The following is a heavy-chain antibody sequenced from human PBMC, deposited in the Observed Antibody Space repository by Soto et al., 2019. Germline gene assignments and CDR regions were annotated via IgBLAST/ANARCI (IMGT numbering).Heavy chain of an antibody. CDR2: ISSSGSTI. D-gene: IGHD3-9*01. CDR3: ARDYILTGYYIDGDDAFDI. Sequence: PGGSLRLSCAASGFTFSDYYMSWIRQAPGKGLEWVSYISSSGSTIYYADSVKGRFTISRDNAKNSLYLQMNSLRAEDTAVYYCARDYILTGYYIDGDDAFDIWGQGTMVTVSS. V-gene: IGHV3-11*01. CDR1: GFTFSDYY. J-gene: IGHJ3*02.